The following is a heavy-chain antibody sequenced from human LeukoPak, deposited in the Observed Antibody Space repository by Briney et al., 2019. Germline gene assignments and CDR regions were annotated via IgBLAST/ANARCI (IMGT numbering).Heavy chain of an antibody. Sequence: SVKVSCKASGDTFSSYAISWVRQAPGQGLEWMGGIIPIFGTANYAQKFQGRVTITADESTSTAYMELSSLRSEDTAVYYCASEGPYCSSTSCHTYYYYGMDVWGKGTTVTVSS. V-gene: IGHV1-69*13. CDR1: GDTFSSYA. CDR3: ASEGPYCSSTSCHTYYYYGMDV. CDR2: IIPIFGTA. J-gene: IGHJ6*04. D-gene: IGHD2-2*01.